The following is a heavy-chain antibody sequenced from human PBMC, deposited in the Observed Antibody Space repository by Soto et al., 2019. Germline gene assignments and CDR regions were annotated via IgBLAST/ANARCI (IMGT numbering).Heavy chain of an antibody. CDR1: GYSFTSNW. D-gene: IGHD3-16*01. J-gene: IGHJ4*02. CDR2: INPADSDI. V-gene: IGHV5-51*01. Sequence: GESLKISCQGSGYSFTSNWIGWVRQMPRKGLEWMGIINPADSDIKYSPSFQGQVTISADKSIGTAYLQRSSLKASDTAMYYCARHQRDDASRKIDCWGQGTLVTVSS. CDR3: ARHQRDDASRKIDC.